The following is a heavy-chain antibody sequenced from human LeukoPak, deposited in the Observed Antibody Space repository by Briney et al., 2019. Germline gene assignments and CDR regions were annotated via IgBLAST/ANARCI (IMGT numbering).Heavy chain of an antibody. V-gene: IGHV1-2*02. CDR2: INPNSGGT. Sequence: ASVKVSCKASGYTFTGYYMHWVRQAPGQGLEWMGCINPNSGGTNYAQKFQGRVTMTRDTSISTAYMELSRLRSDDTAVYYCAREYCSSTSCHFDYWGQGTLVTVSS. CDR3: AREYCSSTSCHFDY. J-gene: IGHJ4*02. CDR1: GYTFTGYY. D-gene: IGHD2-2*01.